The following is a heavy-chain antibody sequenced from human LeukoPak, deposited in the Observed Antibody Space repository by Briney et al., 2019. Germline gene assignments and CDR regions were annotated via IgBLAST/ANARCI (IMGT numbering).Heavy chain of an antibody. D-gene: IGHD1-20*01. V-gene: IGHV3-21*01. CDR2: ISSSSSYI. CDR3: ARDPDNWRGRDY. CDR1: GFTFSSYS. Sequence: GGSLRLSCAASGFTFSSYSMNWVRQAPGKGLEWVSSISSSSSYIYYADSVKGRFAISRDNAKNSLYLQMNSLRAEDTAVYYCARDPDNWRGRDYWGQGTLVTVSS. J-gene: IGHJ4*02.